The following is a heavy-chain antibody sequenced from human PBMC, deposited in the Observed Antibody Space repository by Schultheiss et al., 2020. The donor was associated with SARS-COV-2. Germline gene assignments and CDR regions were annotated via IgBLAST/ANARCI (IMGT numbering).Heavy chain of an antibody. CDR1: GGSFSGYY. Sequence: SETLSLTCAVYGGSFSGYYWSWIRQPPGKGLEWIGYIYYSGSTNYNPSLKSRVTISVDTSKNQFSLKLSSVTAADTAVYYCARADYDYYYYGMDVWGQGTTVTVSS. D-gene: IGHD4-17*01. V-gene: IGHV4-59*01. CDR3: ARADYDYYYYGMDV. CDR2: IYYSGST. J-gene: IGHJ6*02.